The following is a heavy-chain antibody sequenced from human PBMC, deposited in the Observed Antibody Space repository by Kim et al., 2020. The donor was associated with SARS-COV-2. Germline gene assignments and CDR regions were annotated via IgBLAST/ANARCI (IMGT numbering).Heavy chain of an antibody. CDR2: INHSGST. J-gene: IGHJ6*02. CDR1: GGSFSGYY. D-gene: IGHD3-3*01. CDR3: ARGEYYDFWSGYYWGIRRGPRGALVYYYGMDV. V-gene: IGHV4-34*01. Sequence: SETLSLTCAVYGGSFSGYYWSWIRQPPGKGLEWIGEINHSGSTNYNPSLKSRVTISVDTSKNQFSLKLSSVTAADTAVYYCARGEYYDFWSGYYWGIRRGPRGALVYYYGMDVWGQGTTVTVSS.